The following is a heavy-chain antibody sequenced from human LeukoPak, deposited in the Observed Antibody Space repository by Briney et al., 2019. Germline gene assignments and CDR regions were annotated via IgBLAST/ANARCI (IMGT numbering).Heavy chain of an antibody. D-gene: IGHD2-2*01. J-gene: IGHJ4*02. CDR3: ARGNRAVVAVPAASFDY. CDR1: GFTFSTYS. V-gene: IGHV3-21*01. Sequence: GESLRLSCAASGFTFSTYSMNWLRLAPGKGLEWVSSISPDSNYKYYVDSVKGRFTISRDNAKSSLYLQMNSLRAEDTAVYFCARGNRAVVAVPAASFDYWGQGTLVTVSS. CDR2: ISPDSNYK.